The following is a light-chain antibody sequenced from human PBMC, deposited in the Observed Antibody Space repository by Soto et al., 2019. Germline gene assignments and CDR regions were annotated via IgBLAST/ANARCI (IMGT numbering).Light chain of an antibody. CDR3: QQYDNLPRT. V-gene: IGKV1-33*01. J-gene: IGKJ3*01. CDR2: DAS. Sequence: DIQMTQSPYSLSASVGDRVTITCQASQDISNYLNWYQQKPGKAPKLLIYDASNLETGVPSRFSGSGSGTDFTFTISSLQPKDIATYYCQQYDNLPRTFGPGTKVDIK. CDR1: QDISNY.